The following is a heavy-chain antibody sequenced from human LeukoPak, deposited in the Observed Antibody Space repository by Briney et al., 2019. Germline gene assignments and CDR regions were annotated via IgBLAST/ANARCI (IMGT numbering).Heavy chain of an antibody. CDR1: GGSISGHY. J-gene: IGHJ6*02. V-gene: IGHV4-59*11. D-gene: IGHD3-16*01. Sequence: SETLSLTCSVSGGSISGHYWTWIRQPPGKGLEWIGQIHYTGKPDYNPSLKSRITISVDTSKNQVSMQVSSVTAADSAIYYCARFGVDYDMDVWGHGTTVTVFS. CDR2: IHYTGKP. CDR3: ARFGVDYDMDV.